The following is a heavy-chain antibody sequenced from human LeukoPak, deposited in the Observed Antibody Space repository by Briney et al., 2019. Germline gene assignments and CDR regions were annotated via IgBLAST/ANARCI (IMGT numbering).Heavy chain of an antibody. CDR2: ISNSGSYT. CDR1: GFTFSDYT. D-gene: IGHD2-2*01. Sequence: GGSLRLSCAASGFTFSDYTMTWVRQAPGKGLEWVSSISNSGSYTYYADSLKGRFTISRDNAKNSLYLQMNSLRAEDTAVYYCARRDNLVLAPAGYVYWGQGTLVTVSS. J-gene: IGHJ4*02. V-gene: IGHV3-21*01. CDR3: ARRDNLVLAPAGYVY.